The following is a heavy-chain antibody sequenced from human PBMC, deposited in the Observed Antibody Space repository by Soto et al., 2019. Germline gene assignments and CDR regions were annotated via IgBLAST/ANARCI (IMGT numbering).Heavy chain of an antibody. V-gene: IGHV6-1*01. D-gene: IGHD6-19*01. CDR1: GDSVSSNSAA. CDR2: TYYRSKWYN. CDR3: AREGRIAVAGLYYYYYYGMDV. J-gene: IGHJ6*02. Sequence: PSQTLSLTCAISGDSVSSNSAAWNWIRQSPSRGLEWLGRTYYRSKWYNDYAVSVKSRITINPDTSKNQFSLQLNSVTPEDTAVYYCAREGRIAVAGLYYYYYYGMDVWGQGTTVTV.